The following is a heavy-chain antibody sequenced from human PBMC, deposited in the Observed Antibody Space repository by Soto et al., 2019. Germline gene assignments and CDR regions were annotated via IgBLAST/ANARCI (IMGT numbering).Heavy chain of an antibody. CDR1: GGTFSSYT. J-gene: IGHJ5*02. Sequence: QVQLVQSGAEVKKPGSSVKVSCKASGGTFSSYTISWVRQAPGQGLEWMGRIIPILGIANYAQKFQGRVTITADKSTSTAYMELSSLRSEDTAVYYCARSPTHIVHETGNWFDPWGQGTLVTVSS. D-gene: IGHD2-21*01. CDR2: IIPILGIA. V-gene: IGHV1-69*02. CDR3: ARSPTHIVHETGNWFDP.